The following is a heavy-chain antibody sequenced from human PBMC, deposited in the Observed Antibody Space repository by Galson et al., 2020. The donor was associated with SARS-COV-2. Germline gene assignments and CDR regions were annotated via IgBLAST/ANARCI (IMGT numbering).Heavy chain of an antibody. J-gene: IGHJ5*02. Sequence: GESLKISCAASGFTFSSYSMNWVRQAPGKGLEWVSYISSSSSTIYYADSVKGRFTISRDNAKNSLYLQMNSLRAEDTAVYYCARDEGGVTTNWFDPWGQGTLVTVSS. CDR3: ARDEGGVTTNWFDP. D-gene: IGHD4-17*01. V-gene: IGHV3-48*01. CDR1: GFTFSSYS. CDR2: ISSSSSTI.